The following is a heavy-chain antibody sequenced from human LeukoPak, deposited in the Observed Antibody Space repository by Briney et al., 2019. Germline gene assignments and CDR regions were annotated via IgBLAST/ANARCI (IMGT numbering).Heavy chain of an antibody. CDR3: ARGSFSADAPLVLDYFHH. Sequence: ASVKVSCKASGYTFTGYYIHWVRQAPGQGLEWMGWINPNSGGTNYAQKFQGRVTMTRDTSISTAYMELSRLRADDTAVYYCARGSFSADAPLVLDYFHHWRQGTLVTDSS. J-gene: IGHJ1*01. V-gene: IGHV1-2*02. D-gene: IGHD5-18*01. CDR2: INPNSGGT. CDR1: GYTFTGYY.